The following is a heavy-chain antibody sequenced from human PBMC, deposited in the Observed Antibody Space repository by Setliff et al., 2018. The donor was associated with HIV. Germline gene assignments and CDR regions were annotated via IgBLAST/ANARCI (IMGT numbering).Heavy chain of an antibody. V-gene: IGHV4-39*07. D-gene: IGHD3-10*01. CDR1: GGSMSGSSYY. J-gene: IGHJ5*02. CDR3: ARRVSPYWFEKNWFDP. CDR2: LDYSGNT. Sequence: PSETLSLTCTVSGGSMSGSSYYWGWIRQPPGKGLEWIGSLDYSGNTNYNPSLKSRVAISVDTSKNLFSLKLSSVTAADTAVYYCARRVSPYWFEKNWFDPWGQGTLVTVSS.